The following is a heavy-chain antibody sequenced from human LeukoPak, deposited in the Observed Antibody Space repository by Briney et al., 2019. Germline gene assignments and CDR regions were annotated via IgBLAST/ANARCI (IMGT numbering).Heavy chain of an antibody. Sequence: GASVKVSCKASGYTFTSYGISWVRQAPGQGLEWMGWISAYNGNTNYAQKLQGRVTMTTDTSTSTAYMELSSLRSEDTAVYYCASTMVTPGNDAFDIWGQGTMVTVSS. J-gene: IGHJ3*02. CDR2: ISAYNGNT. V-gene: IGHV1-18*01. D-gene: IGHD4-23*01. CDR1: GYTFTSYG. CDR3: ASTMVTPGNDAFDI.